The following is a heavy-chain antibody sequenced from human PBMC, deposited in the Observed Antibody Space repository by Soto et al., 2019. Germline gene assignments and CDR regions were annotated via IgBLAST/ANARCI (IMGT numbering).Heavy chain of an antibody. Sequence: SVKVSCKASGGTFKNYAMNWVRQAPGQGLEWMGGIIPIFDTPNYAQKFQGRVTTTVDESTNTAYMDLSSLRFEDTAVYFCARSFGSGGVIGGFDYWGQGTLVTVSS. D-gene: IGHD3-16*02. J-gene: IGHJ4*02. CDR1: GGTFKNYA. CDR3: ARSFGSGGVIGGFDY. V-gene: IGHV1-69*13. CDR2: IIPIFDTP.